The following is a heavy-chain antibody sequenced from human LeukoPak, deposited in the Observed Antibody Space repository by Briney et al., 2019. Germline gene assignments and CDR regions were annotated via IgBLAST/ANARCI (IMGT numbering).Heavy chain of an antibody. Sequence: GASVKVFCKASGYTFTSYAMHWVRQPPGQRLEWMGWINAGNGNTKYSQKFQGRVTITRDTSASTAYMELSSLRSEDTAVYYCARMAGVRVATYRGPNNWFDPWGQGTLVTVSS. CDR2: INAGNGNT. J-gene: IGHJ5*02. CDR1: GYTFTSYA. D-gene: IGHD5-12*01. CDR3: ARMAGVRVATYRGPNNWFDP. V-gene: IGHV1-3*01.